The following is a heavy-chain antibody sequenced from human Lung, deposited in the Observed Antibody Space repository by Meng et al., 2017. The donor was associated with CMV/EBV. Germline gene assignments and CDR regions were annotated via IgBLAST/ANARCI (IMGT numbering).Heavy chain of an antibody. J-gene: IGHJ5*02. CDR3: AHTPPSYGDYETGWFDP. V-gene: IGHV2-5*02. Sequence: QITLTESVPTLVKPTQTLTLLSTFSGLSLSTSGVGVAWIRQPPGKALEWLALIYWDDDKRYNSSLKSRLTITKDTSTNQVVLTMTNMDPVDTATYYCAHTPPSYGDYETGWFDPWGQGTLVTVSS. D-gene: IGHD4-17*01. CDR2: IYWDDDK. CDR1: GLSLSTSGVG.